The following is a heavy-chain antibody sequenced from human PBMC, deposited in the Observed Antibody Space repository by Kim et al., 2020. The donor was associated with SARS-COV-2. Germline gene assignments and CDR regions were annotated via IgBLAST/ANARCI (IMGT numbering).Heavy chain of an antibody. J-gene: IGHJ5*02. CDR1: GGSFSGYY. CDR2: INHSGST. CDR3: ARVGSTVTTYRGWFDP. D-gene: IGHD4-17*01. V-gene: IGHV4-34*01. Sequence: SETLSLTCAVYGGSFSGYYWSWIRQPPGKGLEWIGEINHSGSTNYNPSLKSRVTISVDTSKNQFSLKLSSVTAADTAVYYCARVGSTVTTYRGWFDPWGQGTLVTVSS.